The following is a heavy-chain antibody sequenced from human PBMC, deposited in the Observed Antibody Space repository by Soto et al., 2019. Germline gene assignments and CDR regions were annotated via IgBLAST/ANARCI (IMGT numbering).Heavy chain of an antibody. V-gene: IGHV1-69*06. J-gene: IGHJ3*01. CDR1: GGTFSSLS. D-gene: IGHD5-12*01. Sequence: QVQLVQSGAEVKRPGSSVKVSCKPSGGTFSSLSITWVRQAPGQGLQWVGASGPIFGTTNYAKKFQDRVEIIEDKSTTTADMELSSLRSEDTAVYYCATAYRGYEAEALDFWGQWTKVTVSS. CDR2: SGPIFGTT. CDR3: ATAYRGYEAEALDF.